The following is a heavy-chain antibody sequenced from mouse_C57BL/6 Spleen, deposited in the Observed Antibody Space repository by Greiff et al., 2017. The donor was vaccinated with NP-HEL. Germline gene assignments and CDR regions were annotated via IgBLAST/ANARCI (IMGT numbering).Heavy chain of an antibody. D-gene: IGHD2-4*01. CDR3: AISYYYGLYYDYDGGFAY. CDR2: IHPSDSDT. CDR1: GYTFTSYW. J-gene: IGHJ3*01. V-gene: IGHV1-74*01. Sequence: VQLQQPGAELVKPGASVKVSCKASGYTFTSYWMHWVKQRPGQGLEWIGRIHPSDSDTNYNQKFKGKATLTVDKSSSTAYMQLSSLTSEDSAVYYCAISYYYGLYYDYDGGFAYWGQGTLVTVSA.